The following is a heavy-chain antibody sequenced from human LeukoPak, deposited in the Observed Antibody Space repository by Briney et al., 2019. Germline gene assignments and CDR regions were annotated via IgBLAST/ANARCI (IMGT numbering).Heavy chain of an antibody. Sequence: SETLSLTCTVSGGSISSSSYYWGWIRQPPGKGLEWIGSIYYSGNTYYNPSLKSRVTISVDTSKNQFSLKLSSVTAADTAVYYCARDITWESLWGQGTLVTVSS. J-gene: IGHJ4*02. CDR1: GGSISSSSYY. D-gene: IGHD1-14*01. CDR2: IYYSGNT. CDR3: ARDITWESL. V-gene: IGHV4-39*07.